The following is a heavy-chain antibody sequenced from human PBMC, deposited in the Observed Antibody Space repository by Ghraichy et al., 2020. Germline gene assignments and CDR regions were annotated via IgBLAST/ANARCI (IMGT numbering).Heavy chain of an antibody. V-gene: IGHV3-74*01. CDR2: INGDGSIT. J-gene: IGHJ4*02. CDR3: AKDGDGYYYDSSGYFDD. Sequence: GGSLRLSCAATRFMFSDYWMHWVRQAPGKGLEWVARINGDGSITTYADSVKGRFTISRDNAKLTLFLQMNSLRAEDTAVYYCAKDGDGYYYDSSGYFDDWGQEPLFTVPS. CDR1: RFMFSDYW. D-gene: IGHD3-22*01.